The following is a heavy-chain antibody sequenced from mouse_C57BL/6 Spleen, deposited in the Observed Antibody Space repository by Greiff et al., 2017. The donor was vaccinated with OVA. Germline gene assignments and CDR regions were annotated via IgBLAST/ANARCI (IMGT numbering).Heavy chain of an antibody. J-gene: IGHJ3*01. CDR3: TLYYYGPAY. D-gene: IGHD1-1*01. Sequence: EVKVEESGGGLVQPGGSMKLSCAASGFTFSDAWMDWVRQSPETGLEWVAEIRNKANNHATYYAESVKGRFTISRDDSKSSVYLQMNSLRAEDTGIYYCTLYYYGPAYWGQGTLVTVSA. V-gene: IGHV6-6*01. CDR2: IRNKANNHAT. CDR1: GFTFSDAW.